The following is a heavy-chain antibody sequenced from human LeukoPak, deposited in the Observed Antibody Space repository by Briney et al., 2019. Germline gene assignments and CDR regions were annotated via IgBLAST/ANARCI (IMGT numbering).Heavy chain of an antibody. CDR2: IFYNGNT. V-gene: IGHV4-39*01. J-gene: IGHJ3*01. CDR3: ARRGENRGIAFDV. Sequence: SETLSLTCTVSGGSVYTSSYYWGWIRQSPGKGLEWIASIFYNGNTYYNPSLKSRVAISTDTSKNQFSLKLTSVTAADTAVYYCARRGENRGIAFDVWGQGTIVTVSS. D-gene: IGHD3-10*01. CDR1: GGSVYTSSYY.